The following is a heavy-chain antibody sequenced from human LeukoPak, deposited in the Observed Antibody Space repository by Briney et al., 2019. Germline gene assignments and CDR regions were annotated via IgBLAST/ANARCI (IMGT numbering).Heavy chain of an antibody. Sequence: GGSLRLSCAASGFSFSTYRMTWVRQAPGKGLEWVSSISGSGGGTYYADSVKGRFTISRDNSKNTLFLQTSSLRAEDTAVYYCAKSPQLLWVVPLDYWGQGTLVTVSS. V-gene: IGHV3-23*01. J-gene: IGHJ4*02. CDR3: AKSPQLLWVVPLDY. D-gene: IGHD6-6*01. CDR1: GFSFSTYR. CDR2: ISGSGGGT.